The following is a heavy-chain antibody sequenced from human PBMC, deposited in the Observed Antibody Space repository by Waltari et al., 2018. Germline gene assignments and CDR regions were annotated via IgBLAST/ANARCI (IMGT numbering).Heavy chain of an antibody. V-gene: IGHV4-34*01. CDR2: INHSGST. J-gene: IGHJ3*02. CDR3: ARHGYCTNGVCYTGINAFDI. D-gene: IGHD2-8*01. CDR1: GGSFSGYY. Sequence: QVQLQQWGAGLLKPSETLSLTCAVYGGSFSGYYWSWIRQPPGKGLEWIGEINHSGSTNYNPSLKRRVTIAVATSKNQFSLKLSSVTAADTAVYDCARHGYCTNGVCYTGINAFDIWGQGTMVTVSS.